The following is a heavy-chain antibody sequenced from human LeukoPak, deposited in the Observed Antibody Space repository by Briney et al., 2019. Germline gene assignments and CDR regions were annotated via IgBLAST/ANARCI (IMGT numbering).Heavy chain of an antibody. CDR2: INAGNGNT. J-gene: IGHJ5*02. CDR1: GYTFTSYA. V-gene: IGHV1-3*01. CDR3: ARVPDGVGARGWFDP. Sequence: ASVKVSCKASGYTFTSYAMHWVRQAPGQRLEWMGWINAGNGNTKYSQKFQGRVTITRDTSASTAYMELSSLRSEDTAVYYCARVPDGVGARGWFDPWGQGTLVTVSS. D-gene: IGHD1-26*01.